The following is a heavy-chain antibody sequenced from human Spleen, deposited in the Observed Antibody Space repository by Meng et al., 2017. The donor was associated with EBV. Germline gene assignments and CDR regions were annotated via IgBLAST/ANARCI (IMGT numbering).Heavy chain of an antibody. CDR3: ARHGVVVAATMFGLDY. CDR1: GGSMSSSSYF. V-gene: IGHV4-39*01. Sequence: QLRLQESGPGLVKPSATLSLTCTVSGGSMSSSSYFWGWIRQPPGKGLEWIGSIYYSGSTYYNPSLKSRVTISVDTSKNQFSLKLTSVTAADTAIYYCARHGVVVAATMFGLDYWGQGALVTVSS. CDR2: IYYSGST. D-gene: IGHD3-10*02. J-gene: IGHJ4*02.